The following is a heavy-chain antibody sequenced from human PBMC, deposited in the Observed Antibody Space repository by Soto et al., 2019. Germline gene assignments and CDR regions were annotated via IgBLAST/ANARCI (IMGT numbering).Heavy chain of an antibody. V-gene: IGHV4-39*01. CDR3: ARPVYGDPPYYYYYMDV. J-gene: IGHJ6*03. Sequence: QLQLQESGPGLVKPSETLSLTCTVSGGSISSSSYYWGWIRQPPGKGLEWIGSIYYSGSTYYNPSLKSRVPISVDTSKNQFSLKLSSVTAADTAVYYCARPVYGDPPYYYYYMDVWGKGTTVTVSS. CDR1: GGSISSSSYY. D-gene: IGHD4-17*01. CDR2: IYYSGST.